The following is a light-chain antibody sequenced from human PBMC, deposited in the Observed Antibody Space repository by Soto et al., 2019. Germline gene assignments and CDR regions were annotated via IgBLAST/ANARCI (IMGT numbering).Light chain of an antibody. CDR1: HYVISS. J-gene: IGKJ1*01. V-gene: IGKV1-5*03. CDR3: QQYNPYPWT. Sequence: DIQMTQSPSTLSAFVGERVTITCRASHYVISSLAWYQQKPGKAPKLMIYKTSILESGVPSRFSGSASGTEFTLSISSLQPDDFATYWCQQYNPYPWTFGQGTKVEIK. CDR2: KTS.